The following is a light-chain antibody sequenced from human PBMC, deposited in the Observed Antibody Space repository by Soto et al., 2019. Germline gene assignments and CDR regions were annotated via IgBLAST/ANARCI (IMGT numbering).Light chain of an antibody. V-gene: IGKV3-15*01. J-gene: IGKJ4*01. CDR2: GSF. Sequence: EIVMTQSPATLSVSPGERVTLSCRASQSVYSNLAWYQQKPGQAPRLLIHGSFTRATGIPARFSGSGSGTEFTLTISSLQSEDFAVYYCQQFSQWPLSFGGGTKEEIK. CDR1: QSVYSN. CDR3: QQFSQWPLS.